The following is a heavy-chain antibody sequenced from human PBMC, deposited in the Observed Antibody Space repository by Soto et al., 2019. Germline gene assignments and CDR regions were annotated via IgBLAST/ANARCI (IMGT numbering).Heavy chain of an antibody. V-gene: IGHV4-30-2*01. Sequence: SETLSLTCAVSGGSIISGGYSWSWIRQPPGKGLEWIGYIYHSGSTYYNPSLKSRVTISVDRSKNQFSLKLSSVTAADTAVYYCARERWGAFDIWGQGTMVTVSS. CDR1: GGSIISGGYS. CDR2: IYHSGST. D-gene: IGHD1-26*01. J-gene: IGHJ3*02. CDR3: ARERWGAFDI.